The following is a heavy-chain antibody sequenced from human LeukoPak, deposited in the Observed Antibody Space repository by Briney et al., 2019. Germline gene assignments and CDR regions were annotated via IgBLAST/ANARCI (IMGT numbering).Heavy chain of an antibody. CDR2: ISSSSSYI. CDR1: GFTFSIYS. Sequence: GGSLRLSCAASGFTFSIYSINWVRQAPGKGLEWVSSISSSSSYIDYADSVKGRFTFSRDDAKNSVYLQMNSLRAEDTSVYYCARGVFWQQEHYGMDVWGQGTTVSVSS. J-gene: IGHJ6*02. V-gene: IGHV3-21*01. D-gene: IGHD6-13*01. CDR3: ARGVFWQQEHYGMDV.